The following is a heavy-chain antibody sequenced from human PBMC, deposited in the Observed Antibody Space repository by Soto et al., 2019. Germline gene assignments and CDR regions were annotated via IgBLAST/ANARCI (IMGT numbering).Heavy chain of an antibody. D-gene: IGHD1-26*01. CDR3: AKGDGFILAV. J-gene: IGHJ6*02. CDR1: GFTVNSNY. Sequence: EVQVLATGGGLIQPGGSLRLSCAASGFTVNSNYMSWVRQAPGEGLQWVSITNTGGTTYYADSVKGRFTVSRDNSKNTLYLQMNSLRAEDTAVYYCAKGDGFILAVWGQGNTVSVSS. CDR2: TNTGGTT. V-gene: IGHV3-53*02.